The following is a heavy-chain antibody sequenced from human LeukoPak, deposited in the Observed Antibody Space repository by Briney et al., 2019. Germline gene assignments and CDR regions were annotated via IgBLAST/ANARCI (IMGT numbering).Heavy chain of an antibody. CDR3: ARDRPGGYYYYYMDV. D-gene: IGHD3-10*01. J-gene: IGHJ6*03. V-gene: IGHV4-34*01. CDR2: INHSGNT. CDR1: GGSFSGYY. Sequence: ASETLSLTCAVYGGSFSGYYWSWIRQPPGKGLEWIGEINHSGNTNYNPSLKSRVTISVDTSKNQFSLKLSSVTAADTAVYYCARDRPGGYYYYYMDVWGKGTTVTVSS.